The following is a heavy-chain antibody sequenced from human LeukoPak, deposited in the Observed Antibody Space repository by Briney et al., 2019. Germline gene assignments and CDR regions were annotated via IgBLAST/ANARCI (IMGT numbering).Heavy chain of an antibody. J-gene: IGHJ4*02. CDR1: GYTFTSYG. Sequence: ASVKVSCKASGYTFTSYGISWVRQAPGQGLEWMGWISAYNGNTNYAQKLQGRVTMTTDTSTSTVYMELRSLRSDDTAVYYCARQYCGGDCYPDDYWGQGTLVTVSS. D-gene: IGHD2-21*02. V-gene: IGHV1-18*01. CDR2: ISAYNGNT. CDR3: ARQYCGGDCYPDDY.